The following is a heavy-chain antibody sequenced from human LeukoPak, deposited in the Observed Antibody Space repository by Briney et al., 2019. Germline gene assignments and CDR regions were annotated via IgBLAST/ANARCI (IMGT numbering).Heavy chain of an antibody. Sequence: PGGSLRLSCAASGFTFRSYEMNWVRQAPGKGLEWVSHISSSGNTIYYADSVKGRLTISRDNAKNSPYLQMNSLRAEDTAVYYCARARWNHDYWGQGTLVTVSS. V-gene: IGHV3-48*03. CDR1: GFTFRSYE. CDR3: ARARWNHDY. J-gene: IGHJ4*02. D-gene: IGHD1-14*01. CDR2: ISSSGNTI.